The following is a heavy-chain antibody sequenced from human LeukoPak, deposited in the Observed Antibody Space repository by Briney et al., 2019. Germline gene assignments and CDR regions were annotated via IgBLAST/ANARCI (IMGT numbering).Heavy chain of an antibody. CDR2: INTNTGNP. V-gene: IGHV7-4-1*02. J-gene: IGHJ4*02. D-gene: IGHD4-17*01. CDR3: AREGATVTAYYFDY. CDR1: GYTFTSYA. Sequence: GASVKVSCKASGYTFTSYAMNWVRQAPGQGLEWMGWINTNTGNPTYAQGFTGRFVFSLDTSVSTAYLQISSLKAEDTAVYYCAREGATVTAYYFDYWGQGTLVTVPS.